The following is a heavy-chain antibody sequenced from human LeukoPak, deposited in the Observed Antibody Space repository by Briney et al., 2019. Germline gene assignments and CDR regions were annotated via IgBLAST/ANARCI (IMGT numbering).Heavy chain of an antibody. V-gene: IGHV3-23*01. J-gene: IGHJ4*02. CDR2: ISGSGGSI. CDR3: AKDPSGSYLF. D-gene: IGHD1-26*01. Sequence: GGSLRLSCAASGSTFSSYAMSWVRQAPGKGLEWVSAISGSGGSIYHADSVKGRFTISRDNSKNTLYLQMNSLRAEDTAVYYCAKDPSGSYLFWGQGTLVTVSS. CDR1: GSTFSSYA.